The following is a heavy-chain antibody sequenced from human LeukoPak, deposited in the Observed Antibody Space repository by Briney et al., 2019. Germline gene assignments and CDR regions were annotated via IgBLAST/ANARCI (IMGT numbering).Heavy chain of an antibody. Sequence: HTGGSLRLSCAASGFTFSSYAMSWVRQAPGKGLEWVSAISGSGGSTYYADSVKGRFTISRDNSKNTLYLQMNSLRAEDTAVYYCAKGRELDYGGNSDDFDYWGQGTLVTVSS. CDR3: AKGRELDYGGNSDDFDY. CDR2: ISGSGGST. D-gene: IGHD4-23*01. CDR1: GFTFSSYA. J-gene: IGHJ4*02. V-gene: IGHV3-23*01.